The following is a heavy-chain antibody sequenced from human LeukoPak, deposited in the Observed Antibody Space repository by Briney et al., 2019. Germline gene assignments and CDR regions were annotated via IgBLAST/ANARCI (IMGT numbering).Heavy chain of an antibody. CDR2: ITDSGHST. CDR3: AKGSRGAGPYFFDD. D-gene: IGHD3-10*01. CDR1: GFAFNNHA. Sequence: GGSLRLSCAASGFAFNNHAMSWVRQAPGMGLDWVSAITDSGHSTYYADSVKGRFTISRDNSKNTLYLQMTSLRGEDTAVYYCAKGSRGAGPYFFDDWGQGILVTVAS. J-gene: IGHJ4*02. V-gene: IGHV3-23*01.